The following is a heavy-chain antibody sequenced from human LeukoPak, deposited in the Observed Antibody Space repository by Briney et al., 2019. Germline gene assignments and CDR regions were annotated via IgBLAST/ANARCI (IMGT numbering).Heavy chain of an antibody. CDR3: AKVIGYGSGISIGFDY. CDR2: ISWNSGSI. Sequence: SLRLSCAASGFTFSHSAMHWVRQAPGKGLEWVSGISWNSGSIGYADSVKGRFTISRDNAKNSLYLQMNSLRAEDTALYYCAKVIGYGSGISIGFDYWGQGTLVTVSS. D-gene: IGHD3-10*01. V-gene: IGHV3-9*01. J-gene: IGHJ4*02. CDR1: GFTFSHSA.